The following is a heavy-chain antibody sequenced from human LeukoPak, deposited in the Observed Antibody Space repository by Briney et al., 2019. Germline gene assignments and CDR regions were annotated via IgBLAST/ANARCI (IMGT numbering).Heavy chain of an antibody. CDR1: GFTFSNYW. D-gene: IGHD5-12*01. J-gene: IGHJ4*02. V-gene: IGHV3-7*01. Sequence: PGGSLRLSCAASGFTFSNYWMSWVRQAPGKGLEWVANIKQDGREKYYVDSVKGRFTISRDNTKKSLYLQMSSLRAEDTAVYYCARDPGGYQDYFDYWGQGTLVTVSS. CDR3: ARDPGGYQDYFDY. CDR2: IKQDGREK.